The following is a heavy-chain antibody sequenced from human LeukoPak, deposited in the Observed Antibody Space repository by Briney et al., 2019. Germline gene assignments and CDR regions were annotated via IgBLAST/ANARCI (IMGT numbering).Heavy chain of an antibody. Sequence: ASVKVSCKASGGTFSSYAISWVRQAPGQGLEWMGGIIPIFGTANYAQKFQGRVTITADKSTSTAYMELSSLRSEDTAVYYCARTSVPAYYYGSGSNNWFDPWGQGTLVTVSS. CDR2: IIPIFGTA. D-gene: IGHD3-10*01. CDR1: GGTFSSYA. J-gene: IGHJ5*02. CDR3: ARTSVPAYYYGSGSNNWFDP. V-gene: IGHV1-69*06.